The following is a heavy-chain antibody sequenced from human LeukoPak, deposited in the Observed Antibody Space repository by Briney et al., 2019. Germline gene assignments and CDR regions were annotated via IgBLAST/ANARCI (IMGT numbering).Heavy chain of an antibody. V-gene: IGHV4-59*01. D-gene: IGHD3-22*01. CDR2: IYYSGST. Sequence: SETLSLTCTVSGGSISSYYWSWIRQPPGKGLEWIGYIYYSGSTNYNPSLKSRVTISVDTSKNQFSLKLSSVTAADTAVYYCARATWGYYDSSGHYPAYYYYMDVWGKGTTVTVSS. CDR3: ARATWGYYDSSGHYPAYYYYMDV. CDR1: GGSISSYY. J-gene: IGHJ6*03.